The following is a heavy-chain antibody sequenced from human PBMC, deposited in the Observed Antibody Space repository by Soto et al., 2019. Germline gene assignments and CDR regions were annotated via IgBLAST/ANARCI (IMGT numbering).Heavy chain of an antibody. Sequence: SVKISCKASGGTFSSYAISWVRQAPGQGLEWMGGIIPIFGTANYAQKFQGRVTITADKSTSTAYMELSSLRSEDTAVYYCARVKYYDILTGQYGMDVWGQGTTVTSPQ. CDR3: ARVKYYDILTGQYGMDV. J-gene: IGHJ6*01. CDR1: GGTFSSYA. CDR2: IIPIFGTA. V-gene: IGHV1-69*06. D-gene: IGHD3-9*01.